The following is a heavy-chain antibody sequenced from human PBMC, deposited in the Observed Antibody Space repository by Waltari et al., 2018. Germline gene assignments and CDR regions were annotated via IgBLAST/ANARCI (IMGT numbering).Heavy chain of an antibody. CDR1: GGSFGSRT. CDR2: IVPFLGAA. D-gene: IGHD5-12*01. Sequence: QVQLVQSGAELKKPGSSVKVSCKASGGSFGSRTLTWLRQAPGQGLDWMGGIVPFLGAANYAQKFQGRVTFTAEKSTNTVYMALSNLKSEDTSIYYCARGGTDGYKKTAPLDIWGQGTMVIVS. CDR3: ARGGTDGYKKTAPLDI. J-gene: IGHJ3*02. V-gene: IGHV1-69*10.